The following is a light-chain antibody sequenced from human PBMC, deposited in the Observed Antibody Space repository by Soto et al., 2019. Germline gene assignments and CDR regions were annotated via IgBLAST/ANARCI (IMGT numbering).Light chain of an antibody. CDR2: GAS. V-gene: IGKV3D-15*01. CDR3: QQYNSYST. CDR1: QSVSSN. Sequence: EIVMTQSPATLSVSPGERATLSCRASQSVSSNLAWYQQKPGQAPRLLIYGASTRATGIPDRFSGSGSGTDFTLTISSLQPDDFATYYCQQYNSYSTFGQGTRLEI. J-gene: IGKJ5*01.